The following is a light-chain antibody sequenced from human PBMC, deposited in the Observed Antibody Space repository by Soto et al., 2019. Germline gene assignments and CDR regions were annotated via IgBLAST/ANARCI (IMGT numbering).Light chain of an antibody. CDR1: QSVSSN. V-gene: IGKV3-15*01. CDR2: GAS. Sequence: EIVMTQSPATMSVSPGEGATVSCRASQSVSSNLAWYQQKPGQAPRLLIYGASTRATGIPARFSGSGSGTEFTLTISSLQSEDFAVYYCRQYDKWPPSNTFGQGTKREIK. J-gene: IGKJ2*01. CDR3: RQYDKWPPSNT.